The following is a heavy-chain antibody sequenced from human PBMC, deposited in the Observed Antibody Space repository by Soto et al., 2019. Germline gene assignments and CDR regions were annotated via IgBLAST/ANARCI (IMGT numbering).Heavy chain of an antibody. J-gene: IGHJ2*01. D-gene: IGHD3-22*01. V-gene: IGHV1-18*01. CDR3: ARVPYYDSSGYYHYWYFDL. Sequence: QVQLVQSGAEVKKPGASVKVSCKASGYTFTSYGISWVRQAPGQGLEWMGWISAYNGNTNDAQKLQGRVTMTTDTSTRTAYMELRSLRSDDTAVYYCARVPYYDSSGYYHYWYFDLWGRGTLVTVSS. CDR1: GYTFTSYG. CDR2: ISAYNGNT.